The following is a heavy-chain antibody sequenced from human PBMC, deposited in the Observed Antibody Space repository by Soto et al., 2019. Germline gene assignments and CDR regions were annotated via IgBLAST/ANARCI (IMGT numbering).Heavy chain of an antibody. D-gene: IGHD1-1*01. Sequence: GSLRLSCAASGFTFSDYYMNWIRQAPGKWLEWVSYISSSSSYTNYADSVEGRFTISRDNAKNSLYLQVNSLRAEDTAVYYCARDKLPPPQRTSCGMDVWGQGTTVTVSS. CDR3: ARDKLPPPQRTSCGMDV. J-gene: IGHJ6*02. CDR2: ISSSSSYT. V-gene: IGHV3-11*06. CDR1: GFTFSDYY.